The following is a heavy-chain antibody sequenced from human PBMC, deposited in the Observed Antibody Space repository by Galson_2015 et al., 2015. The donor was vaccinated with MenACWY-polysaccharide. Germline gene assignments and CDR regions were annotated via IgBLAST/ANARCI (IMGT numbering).Heavy chain of an antibody. J-gene: IGHJ4*02. D-gene: IGHD6-13*01. Sequence: SLRLSCAASGFSFSGYTMHWVRQAPGKGLVWVSPISGDDNYIYYADSVKGRFTISRDNAGNTLYLQLSSLRVEDTAVYFCAKVVSSIWSEYWGQGTLVTVSS. CDR1: GFSFSGYT. V-gene: IGHV3-21*01. CDR2: ISGDDNYI. CDR3: AKVVSSIWSEY.